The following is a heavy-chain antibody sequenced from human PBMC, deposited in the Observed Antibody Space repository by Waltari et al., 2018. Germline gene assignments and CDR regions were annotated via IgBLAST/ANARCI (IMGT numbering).Heavy chain of an antibody. Sequence: QLQLQESGPGLVKPSATLSLTCTVSGGSISISSYYWGWIRQTPGHGLWWIGSVYYSGSTYYNPSLKSRVTISVDTSKNQFSLKLSSVTAADTAVYYCARAMVRGVTRGFGKNWFDPWGQGTLVTVSS. CDR1: GGSISISSYY. J-gene: IGHJ5*02. CDR2: VYYSGST. D-gene: IGHD3-10*01. CDR3: ARAMVRGVTRGFGKNWFDP. V-gene: IGHV4-39*07.